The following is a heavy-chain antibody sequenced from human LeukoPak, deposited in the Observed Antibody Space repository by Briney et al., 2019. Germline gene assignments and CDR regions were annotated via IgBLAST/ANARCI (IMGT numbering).Heavy chain of an antibody. CDR3: ARGSQIPYSSTWYSGVFNDMAD. V-gene: IGHV1-8*01. J-gene: IGHJ4*02. CDR1: GYTFTNYD. D-gene: IGHD6-13*01. Sequence: ASVKVSCTAFGYTFTNYDINWVRQATGQGLEWLGWMNPNSGNSDYAQKFQGRVTMTRDTSKSTAYMELSSLTSEDTAVYYCARGSQIPYSSTWYSGVFNDMADWGQGTLVTVSS. CDR2: MNPNSGNS.